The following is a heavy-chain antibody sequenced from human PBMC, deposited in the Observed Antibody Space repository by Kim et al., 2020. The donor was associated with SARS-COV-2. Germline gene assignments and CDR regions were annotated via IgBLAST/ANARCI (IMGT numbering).Heavy chain of an antibody. CDR3: ARDRLDGTYYYYGMDV. CDR1: GFTFSSYS. D-gene: IGHD1-1*01. Sequence: GGSLRLSCAASGFTFSSYSMNWVRQAPGKGLEWVSSISSSSSYIYYADSVKGRFTISRDNAKNSLYLQMNSLRAEDTAVYYCARDRLDGTYYYYGMDVWGQGTTVTVSS. V-gene: IGHV3-21*01. CDR2: ISSSSSYI. J-gene: IGHJ6*02.